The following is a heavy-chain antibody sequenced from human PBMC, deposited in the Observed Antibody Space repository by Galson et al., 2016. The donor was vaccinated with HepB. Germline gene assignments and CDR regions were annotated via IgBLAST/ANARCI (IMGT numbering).Heavy chain of an antibody. CDR2: IYSGGST. V-gene: IGHV3-66*01. J-gene: IGHJ4*02. D-gene: IGHD4-11*01. CDR3: ARSDFYNNYVGFDY. CDR1: GFTVSNNY. Sequence: SLRLSCAASGFTVSNNYMSWVRQAPGKGLEWVSVIYSGGSTYYADSVKGRFTITRDNSKNTLYLQMNSLRAEDTAVYYCARSDFYNNYVGFDYWGQGTLVTVSS.